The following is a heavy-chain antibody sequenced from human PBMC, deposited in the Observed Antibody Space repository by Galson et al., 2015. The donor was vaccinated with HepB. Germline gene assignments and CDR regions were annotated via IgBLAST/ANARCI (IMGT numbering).Heavy chain of an antibody. D-gene: IGHD6-13*01. CDR1: GYTFTSYT. Sequence: SVKVSCKASGYTFTSYTMNWVRQAPGQGLEWMGWINTNTGTPTYAQGFTGRFVFSLDTSVSTAYLQISSLKAEDTAVYYCARDVSSSWPTYFAYWGQGTLVTVSS. J-gene: IGHJ4*02. CDR3: ARDVSSSWPTYFAY. V-gene: IGHV7-4-1*02. CDR2: INTNTGTP.